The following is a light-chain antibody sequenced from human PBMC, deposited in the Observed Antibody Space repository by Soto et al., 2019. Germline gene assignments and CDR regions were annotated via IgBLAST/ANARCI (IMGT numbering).Light chain of an antibody. V-gene: IGLV1-51*02. CDR1: TSNIRNNY. Sequence: QAVVTQPPSVSAAPGQKVTISRSGSTSNIRNNYVSWYQQLPGTAPKLLIYENDKRPSGIPDRFSGSKSGASATLGITGLQTGDEADYYCGTWDTSLSSGVFGGGTKLTVL. J-gene: IGLJ3*02. CDR3: GTWDTSLSSGV. CDR2: END.